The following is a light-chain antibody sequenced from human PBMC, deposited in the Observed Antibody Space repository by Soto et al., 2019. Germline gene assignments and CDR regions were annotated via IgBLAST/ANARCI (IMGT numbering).Light chain of an antibody. Sequence: EIVLPQSPPTLSLSPGERATLSFSACQSVSTFLAWYHQQPGQPPRLLIQGASNRAAGFPDRFSGSGSGTDFTLSISRLEPEDFAVYYCQQYDSSPRTFGQGTKVDLK. V-gene: IGKV3-20*01. CDR2: GAS. J-gene: IGKJ1*01. CDR3: QQYDSSPRT. CDR1: QSVSTF.